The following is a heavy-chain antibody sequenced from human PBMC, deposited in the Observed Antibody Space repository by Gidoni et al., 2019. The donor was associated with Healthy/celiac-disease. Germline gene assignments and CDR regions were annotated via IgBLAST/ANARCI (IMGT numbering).Heavy chain of an antibody. CDR3: ARGPRDSSGYYLKFDY. Sequence: EVQLVESGGGLVQPGGSLRLSCAASGFTFSSYSMNWVRQAPGKGLEWVSYISSSSSTIYYADSVKGRFTISRDNAKNSLYLQMNSLRDEDTAVYYCARGPRDSSGYYLKFDYWGQGTLVTVSS. V-gene: IGHV3-48*02. CDR2: ISSSSSTI. CDR1: GFTFSSYS. J-gene: IGHJ4*02. D-gene: IGHD3-22*01.